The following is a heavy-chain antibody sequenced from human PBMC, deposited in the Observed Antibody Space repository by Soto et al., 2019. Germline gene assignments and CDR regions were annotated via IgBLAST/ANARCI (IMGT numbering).Heavy chain of an antibody. Sequence: ASVKVSCKASGYTFTGYYMHWVRQAPGRGLEWMGWINPNSGGTNYAQKFQGRVTMTRDTSISTAYMELSRLRSDDTAVYYCATGGFLEWLLLEYYGMDVWGQGTTVTVSS. V-gene: IGHV1-2*02. J-gene: IGHJ6*02. D-gene: IGHD3-3*01. CDR1: GYTFTGYY. CDR2: INPNSGGT. CDR3: ATGGFLEWLLLEYYGMDV.